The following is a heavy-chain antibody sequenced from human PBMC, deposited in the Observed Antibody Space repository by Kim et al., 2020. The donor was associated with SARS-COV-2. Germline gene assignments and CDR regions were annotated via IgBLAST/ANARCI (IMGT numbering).Heavy chain of an antibody. CDR1: GGSISSYY. J-gene: IGHJ3*02. CDR3: ARSKALHNASDI. V-gene: IGHV4-59*08. CDR2: IYYSGST. Sequence: SETLSLTCTVSGGSISSYYWSWIRQPPGKGLEWIGYIYYSGSTNYNPSLKSRVTISVDTSKNQFSLKLSSVTAADTAVYYCARSKALHNASDIWGQGTMVTVSS.